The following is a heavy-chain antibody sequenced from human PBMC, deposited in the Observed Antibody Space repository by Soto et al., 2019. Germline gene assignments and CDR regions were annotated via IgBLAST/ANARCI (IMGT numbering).Heavy chain of an antibody. Sequence: AGSLKVCREVPGDSFTIYWIASVPRMAGKGLEGMGLIYPGDSDTRYSPSFQGKVTISVDKSISTAYLQWSSLRASDTAIYYCARHGTFCYMPNYFDSWGQGALVTVSS. D-gene: IGHD1-1*01. V-gene: IGHV5-51*01. J-gene: IGHJ4*02. CDR1: GDSFTIYW. CDR2: IYPGDSDT. CDR3: ARHGTFCYMPNYFDS.